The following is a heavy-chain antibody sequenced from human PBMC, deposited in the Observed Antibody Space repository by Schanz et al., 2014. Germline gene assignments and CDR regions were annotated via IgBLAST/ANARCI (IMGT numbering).Heavy chain of an antibody. Sequence: EVQLAESGGGLVQPGGSLRLSCAASTFTFSSDWMSWVRQAPGKGLEWVANIKEDGSVKDYVDSVKGRFTISRDNAKNSLYLQMNSLRPEDTAVYYCAKYRGYYRVSGSYRELEYWGQGTLVTVSS. J-gene: IGHJ4*02. CDR2: IKEDGSVK. CDR3: AKYRGYYRVSGSYRELEY. CDR1: TFTFSSDW. V-gene: IGHV3-7*05. D-gene: IGHD3-10*01.